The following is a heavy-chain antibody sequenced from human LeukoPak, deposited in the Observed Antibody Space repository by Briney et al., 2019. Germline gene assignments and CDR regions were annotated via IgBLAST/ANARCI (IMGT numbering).Heavy chain of an antibody. Sequence: SETLSLTCTVSGYSISRAYYWGWIRQPPGKGLEWIGSIYHSGGTYYNPSLKSRVTISVDTSNNQFSMKLSSVTAADTAVYYCARGRHYDSSGYYLDYWGQGTLVTVSS. D-gene: IGHD3-22*01. V-gene: IGHV4-38-2*02. CDR2: IYHSGGT. J-gene: IGHJ4*02. CDR3: ARGRHYDSSGYYLDY. CDR1: GYSISRAYY.